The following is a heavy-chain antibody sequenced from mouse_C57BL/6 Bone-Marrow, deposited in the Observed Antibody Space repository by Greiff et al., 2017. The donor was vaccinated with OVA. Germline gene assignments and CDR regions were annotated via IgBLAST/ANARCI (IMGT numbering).Heavy chain of an antibody. CDR1: GYSITSDY. D-gene: IGHD2-3*01. Sequence: EVMLVESGPGLAKPSQTLSLTCSVTGYSITSDYWNWIRKFPGNKLEYMGYISYSGSTYYNPSLKSRISITRDTSKNQYYLQLNSVTTEDTATYYCARIPLYDGDYYAMDYWGQGTSVTVSS. J-gene: IGHJ4*01. V-gene: IGHV3-8*01. CDR2: ISYSGST. CDR3: ARIPLYDGDYYAMDY.